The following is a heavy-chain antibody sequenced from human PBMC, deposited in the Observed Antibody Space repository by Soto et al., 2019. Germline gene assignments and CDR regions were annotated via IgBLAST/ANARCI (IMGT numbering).Heavy chain of an antibody. J-gene: IGHJ4*02. V-gene: IGHV3-33*01. CDR3: ARERGGYSYGYGFDY. D-gene: IGHD5-18*01. CDR1: GFTFSSYG. Sequence: QVQLVESGGGVVQPGRSLRLSCAASGFTFSSYGMHWVRQAPGKGLEWVAVIWYDGSNKYYADSVKGRFTISRDNSKNTLYLQMNSLRAEDTAVYYCARERGGYSYGYGFDYWSQGTLVTVSS. CDR2: IWYDGSNK.